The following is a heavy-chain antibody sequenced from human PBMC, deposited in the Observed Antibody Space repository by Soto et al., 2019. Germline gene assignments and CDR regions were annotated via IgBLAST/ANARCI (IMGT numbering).Heavy chain of an antibody. D-gene: IGHD2-15*01. CDR2: IYYSGST. Sequence: SETLSLTCTVAGGSISSYYWSWIRQPPGKGLEWIGYIYYSGSTNYNPSLKSRVTISVDTSKNQFSLKLSSVTAADTAVYYCARDPGITRTRIYYYGMDVWGQGTTVTVSS. V-gene: IGHV4-59*01. CDR1: GGSISSYY. J-gene: IGHJ6*02. CDR3: ARDPGITRTRIYYYGMDV.